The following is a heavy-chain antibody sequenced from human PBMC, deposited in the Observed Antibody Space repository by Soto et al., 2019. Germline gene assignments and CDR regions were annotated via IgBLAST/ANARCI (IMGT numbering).Heavy chain of an antibody. CDR2: ISSSSSYI. CDR1: GFTFSSYA. V-gene: IGHV3-21*01. CDR3: ARDRRDGYNFDY. D-gene: IGHD5-12*01. J-gene: IGHJ4*02. Sequence: GGXLRLSCAASGFTFSSYAMSWVRQAPGKGLEWVSSISSSSSYIYYADSVKGRFTISRDNAKNSLYLQMNSLRAEDTAVYYCARDRRDGYNFDYWGQGTLVTVSS.